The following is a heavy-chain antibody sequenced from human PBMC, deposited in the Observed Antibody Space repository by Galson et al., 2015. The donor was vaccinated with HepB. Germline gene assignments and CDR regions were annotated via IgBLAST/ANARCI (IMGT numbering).Heavy chain of an antibody. CDR2: INHSGST. V-gene: IGHV4-34*01. CDR3: ARGPVLGVCSSTSCQHYYYCYGMDV. CDR1: GGSFSGYY. D-gene: IGHD2-2*01. J-gene: IGHJ6*02. Sequence: SETLSLTCAVYGGSFSGYYWSWIRQPPGKGLEWIGEINHSGSTNYNPSLKSRVTISVDTSKNQFSLKLSSVTAADTAVYYCARGPVLGVCSSTSCQHYYYCYGMDVWGQGTTVTVSS.